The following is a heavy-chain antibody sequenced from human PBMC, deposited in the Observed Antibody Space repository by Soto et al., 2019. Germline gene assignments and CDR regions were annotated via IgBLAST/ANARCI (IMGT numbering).Heavy chain of an antibody. V-gene: IGHV4-31*03. Sequence: QVQLQESGPGLVKPSQTLSLTCTVSGGSISSGGYYWSWIRQHPGKGLEWIGYLYYSGSTYYNPSLKSRVTISLDTSKNQFSLKLSSVTAADTAVYYCARGLKYYYDSRGYYYGIDWFDPWGQGTLVTVSS. CDR1: GGSISSGGYY. J-gene: IGHJ5*02. D-gene: IGHD3-22*01. CDR3: ARGLKYYYDSRGYYYGIDWFDP. CDR2: LYYSGST.